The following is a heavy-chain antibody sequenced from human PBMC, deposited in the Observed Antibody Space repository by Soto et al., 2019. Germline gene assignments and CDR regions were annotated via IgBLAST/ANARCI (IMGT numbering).Heavy chain of an antibody. J-gene: IGHJ6*02. CDR3: AREETAWPLAYGLDV. CDR1: GFSFSTYS. V-gene: IGHV3-21*01. D-gene: IGHD2-21*02. Sequence: GSLSLSCEASGFSFSTYSMHWVRQAPGKGLEWVSSIGRRSDIYYADSVKGRFTISRDNAKNSVSLQMNSLRDEDTAVYYCAREETAWPLAYGLDVWGQGTTVTVSS. CDR2: IGRRSDI.